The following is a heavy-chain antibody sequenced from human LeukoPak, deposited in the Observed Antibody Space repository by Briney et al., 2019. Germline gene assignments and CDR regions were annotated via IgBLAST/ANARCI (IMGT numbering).Heavy chain of an antibody. Sequence: PSETLSLTCTVSGGSISSNYWCWIRQPPGKGLEWIGYIYYSGSTNYNPSLKSRVTISVDTSKNQFSLKLSSVTAADTAVYYCARAYSSSTNAFDIWGQGTMVTVSS. CDR1: GGSISSNY. V-gene: IGHV4-59*01. J-gene: IGHJ3*02. D-gene: IGHD6-6*01. CDR3: ARAYSSSTNAFDI. CDR2: IYYSGST.